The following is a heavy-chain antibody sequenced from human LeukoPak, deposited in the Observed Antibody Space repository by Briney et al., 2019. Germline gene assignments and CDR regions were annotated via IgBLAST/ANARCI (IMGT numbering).Heavy chain of an antibody. D-gene: IGHD6-13*01. CDR3: ARDPAYSSSWYYFDY. V-gene: IGHV4-59*12. J-gene: IGHJ4*02. CDR2: IYYSGST. CDR1: GGSISSYY. Sequence: PSETLSLTCTVSGGSISSYYWSWIRQPPGKGLEWIGYIYYSGSTYYNPSLKSRVTISVDTSKNQFSLKLSSVTAADTAVYYCARDPAYSSSWYYFDYWGQGTLVTVSS.